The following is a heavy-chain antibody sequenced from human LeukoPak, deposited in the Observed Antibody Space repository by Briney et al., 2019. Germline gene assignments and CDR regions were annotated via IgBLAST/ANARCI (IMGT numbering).Heavy chain of an antibody. Sequence: GGSLRLSCAASGFTFDDYAMHWVRQAPGKGLEWVSGISWNSGSIVYADSVKGRFTISRDNAKNSLYLQMNSLRAEDTALYYCAKGFGSGSYYNGYFDYWGQGTLVTVSS. CDR3: AKGFGSGSYYNGYFDY. CDR1: GFTFDDYA. V-gene: IGHV3-9*01. D-gene: IGHD3-10*01. J-gene: IGHJ4*02. CDR2: ISWNSGSI.